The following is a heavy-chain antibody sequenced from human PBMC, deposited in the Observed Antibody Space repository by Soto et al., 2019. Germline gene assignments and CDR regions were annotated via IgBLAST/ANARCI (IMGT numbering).Heavy chain of an antibody. CDR1: RYRFSSYW. CDR2: IYPGDSDT. V-gene: IGHV5-51*01. CDR3: AGSGASMTRVGVAIIQDYFSY. Sequence: LQISSMSSRYRFSSYWIGWVRQMPGTNMEWMGIIYPGDSDTRYSPSFQGQVTISADKSIITAYLQVSSLKASATAMYYCAGSGASMTRVGVAIIQDYFSYWVQRT. J-gene: IGHJ4*02. D-gene: IGHD3-10*01.